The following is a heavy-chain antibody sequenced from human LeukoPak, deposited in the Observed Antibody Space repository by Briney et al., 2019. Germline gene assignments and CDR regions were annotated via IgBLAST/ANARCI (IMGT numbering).Heavy chain of an antibody. CDR3: ARVDTAMVLDY. CDR2: INHSGST. J-gene: IGHJ4*02. CDR1: GGSFSGYY. D-gene: IGHD5-18*01. V-gene: IGHV4-34*01. Sequence: SETLSLTCAVYGGSFSGYYWSWIRQPPGKGLEWIGEINHSGSTNYNPSLKSRVTISLDTSKNQFSLKLSSVTAADTAVYYCARVDTAMVLDYWGQGTLVTVSS.